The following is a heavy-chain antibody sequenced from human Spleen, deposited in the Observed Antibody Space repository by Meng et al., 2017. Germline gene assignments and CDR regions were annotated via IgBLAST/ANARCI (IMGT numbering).Heavy chain of an antibody. D-gene: IGHD3-16*02. Sequence: GESLKISCAVSGVTFSGSDIHWVRQASGKGLEWVGRIETKPNNYATSYGESLRGRFTISRDDSKNMAYLQMNSLRAEDTAVYYCATRYLYWGQGTLVTVSS. CDR1: GVTFSGSD. J-gene: IGHJ4*02. CDR2: IETKPNNYAT. V-gene: IGHV3-73*01. CDR3: ATRYLY.